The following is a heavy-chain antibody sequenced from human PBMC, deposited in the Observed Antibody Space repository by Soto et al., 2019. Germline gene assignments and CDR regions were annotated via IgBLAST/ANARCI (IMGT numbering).Heavy chain of an antibody. D-gene: IGHD3-22*01. J-gene: IGHJ4*02. V-gene: IGHV4-34*01. CDR2: ISHSGST. CDR3: ARGYESSRRYLPLLDY. Sequence: QVQLQQWGAGLLKPSETLSLRCVVNSGSFSGYYWTGIRQTPGKGQVWIGEISHSGSTNYNPSLMSRVAKSADTSKKQFSLRLSSVTAADTALYFCARGYESSRRYLPLLDYWGQGTLVTVSS. CDR1: SGSFSGYY.